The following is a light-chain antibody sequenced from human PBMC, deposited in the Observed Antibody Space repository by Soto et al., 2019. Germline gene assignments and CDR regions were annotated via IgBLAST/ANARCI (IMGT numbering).Light chain of an antibody. Sequence: EIVLTQSPASLSLSPGERATLSCRASQSVNSNLAWYQHKPGHAPRLLIYDASNRATGIRARFSGSGSGTDFTLTVISLEPEAFAVYYCQHGSDLPPFTFGKGTRLE. CDR2: DAS. V-gene: IGKV3-11*01. CDR1: QSVNSN. CDR3: QHGSDLPPFT. J-gene: IGKJ5*01.